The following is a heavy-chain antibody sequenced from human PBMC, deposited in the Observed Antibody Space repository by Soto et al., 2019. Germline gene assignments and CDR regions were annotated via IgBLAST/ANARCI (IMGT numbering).Heavy chain of an antibody. CDR2: ISSSGSTI. D-gene: IGHD2-15*01. CDR3: ARGYCSGGSCSLFDY. CDR1: GFTFSDYY. J-gene: IGHJ4*02. V-gene: IGHV3-11*01. Sequence: QVQLVESGGGLVKPGGSLRLSCAASGFTFSDYYMSWIRQAPGKGLEWLSYISSSGSTIYYADSVQGRFTISRDNAKTSRSLQMNSLRAEDTAVYYCARGYCSGGSCSLFDYWGQGTLVTVSS.